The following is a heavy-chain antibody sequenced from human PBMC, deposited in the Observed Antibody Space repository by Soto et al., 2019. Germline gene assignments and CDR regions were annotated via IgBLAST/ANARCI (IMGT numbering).Heavy chain of an antibody. V-gene: IGHV1-18*01. CDR3: ARDTSRWEYDY. CDR2: INVYNGNT. Sequence: QVQLVQSGAEVKKPGASVKVSCKASGYTFTSYGISWVRQAPGQGLEWMGWINVYNGNTNYAQKLQGRVTMTTDTSTSTAYLDLRSLSSDDTAVYFCARDTSRWEYDYWGQGTLVTVSS. D-gene: IGHD6-19*01. CDR1: GYTFTSYG. J-gene: IGHJ4*02.